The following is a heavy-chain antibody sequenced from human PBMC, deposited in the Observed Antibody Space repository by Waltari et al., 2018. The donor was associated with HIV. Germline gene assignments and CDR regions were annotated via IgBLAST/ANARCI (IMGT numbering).Heavy chain of an antibody. CDR2: ISFNGSNQ. J-gene: IGHJ4*02. V-gene: IGHV3-30*03. CDR1: GFTFRNYG. D-gene: IGHD1-1*01. Sequence: QVQLVESGGGVVQPGRSLRLSCAASGFTFRNYGMHWVRKAPGKGWEWLAVISFNGSNQYYADSVKGRFTISRDNSKKKVFLQMNSLRLDDSALYYCATGQQVWETWSQLDYWGQGTLVIVSS. CDR3: ATGQQVWETWSQLDY.